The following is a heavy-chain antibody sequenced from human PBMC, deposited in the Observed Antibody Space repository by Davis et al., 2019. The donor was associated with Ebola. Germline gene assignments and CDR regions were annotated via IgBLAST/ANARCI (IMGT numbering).Heavy chain of an antibody. Sequence: ASVKVSCKASGYTFTSYAMHWVRQAPGQRLEWMGWINAGNGNTKYSQKFQGRVTITRDTSASTGYMELSSLRSEDTAVYYCARATFGYNSGWYADYWGQGTLVTVSS. D-gene: IGHD6-19*01. J-gene: IGHJ4*02. CDR1: GYTFTSYA. CDR2: INAGNGNT. CDR3: ARATFGYNSGWYADY. V-gene: IGHV1-3*01.